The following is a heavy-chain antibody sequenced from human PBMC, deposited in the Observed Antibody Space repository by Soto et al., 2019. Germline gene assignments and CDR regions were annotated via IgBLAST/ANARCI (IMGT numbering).Heavy chain of an antibody. J-gene: IGHJ5*02. CDR1: GYTFTSYA. Sequence: QVQLVQSGAEVKKPGASVKVSCKAFGYTFTSYAIHWVRQAPGQRLEWMGWINAGNGNTKYSQKFQGRVTITRDTSASTAYMELTSLRSEDTAVYSCARDLAHGIPASWGQGTLVTVSS. CDR3: ARDLAHGIPAS. CDR2: INAGNGNT. V-gene: IGHV1-3*01. D-gene: IGHD2-21*01.